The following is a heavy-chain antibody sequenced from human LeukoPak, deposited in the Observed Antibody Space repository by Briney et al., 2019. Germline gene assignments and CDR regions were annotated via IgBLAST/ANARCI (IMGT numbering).Heavy chain of an antibody. Sequence: SETLSLTCTVSGYSISSGFFWGWIRQPPGKGLEWIGSVYHSGSTYYNPSLKSRVTISVDTSKNQFSLKLSSVTAADTAVYYCAKVDSTAARPLDYWGQGTLVTVSS. CDR3: AKVDSTAARPLDY. CDR2: VYHSGST. D-gene: IGHD6-6*01. CDR1: GYSISSGFF. V-gene: IGHV4-38-2*02. J-gene: IGHJ4*02.